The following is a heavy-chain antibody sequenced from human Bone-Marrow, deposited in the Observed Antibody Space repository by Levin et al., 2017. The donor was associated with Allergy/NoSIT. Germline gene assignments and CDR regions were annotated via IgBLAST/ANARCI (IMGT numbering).Heavy chain of an antibody. V-gene: IGHV3-48*03. CDR1: GLSFSSYE. D-gene: IGHD3-22*01. CDR3: AGDYYNSTAYYSFDS. J-gene: IGHJ4*02. CDR2: ISRDGNLI. Sequence: QAGGSLRLSCAGSGLSFSSYEMNWVRLTPGKGLEWISHISRDGNLINYADSVKGRYTISRDNAKNSVYLQMDSLRIEDTALYYCAGDYYNSTAYYSFDSWGQGTQVTVSS.